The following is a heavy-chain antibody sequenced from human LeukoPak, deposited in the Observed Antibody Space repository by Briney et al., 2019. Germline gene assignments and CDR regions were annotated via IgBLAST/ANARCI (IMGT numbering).Heavy chain of an antibody. V-gene: IGHV1-18*01. CDR1: GYTLTSYG. CDR3: ARDRSPRHYYDTSDYHGAADY. D-gene: IGHD3-22*01. Sequence: ASVKVSCKASGYTLTSYGFSWVRQAPGQGLEWMGWISAYNGHTKYSQKLQDRVIMTTDTSTSTAYMELRSLRSDDTAVYYCARDRSPRHYYDTSDYHGAADYWGQGTLVTVSS. J-gene: IGHJ4*02. CDR2: ISAYNGHT.